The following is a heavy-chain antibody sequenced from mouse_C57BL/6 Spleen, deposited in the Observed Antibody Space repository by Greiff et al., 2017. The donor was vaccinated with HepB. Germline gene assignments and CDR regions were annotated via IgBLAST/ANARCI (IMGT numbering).Heavy chain of an antibody. V-gene: IGHV1-81*01. CDR3: ARLSGSSYVAWFAY. Sequence: QVQLKESGAELARPGASVKLSCKASGYTFTSYGISWVKQRTGQGLEWIGEIYPRSGNTYYNEKFKGKATLTADKSSSTAYMELRSLTSEDSAVYFCARLSGSSYVAWFAYWGQGTLVTVSA. D-gene: IGHD1-1*01. J-gene: IGHJ3*01. CDR1: GYTFTSYG. CDR2: IYPRSGNT.